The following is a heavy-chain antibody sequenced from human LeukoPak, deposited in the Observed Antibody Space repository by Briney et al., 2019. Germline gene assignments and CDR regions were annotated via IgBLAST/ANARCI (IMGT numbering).Heavy chain of an antibody. CDR2: ISGSGGST. D-gene: IGHD1-7*01. CDR3: AKRLRNYYDS. J-gene: IGHJ6*04. V-gene: IGHV3-23*01. Sequence: GGSLRLSCAASGFTFSSYGMSWVRQAPGKGLEWVSAISGSGGSTYYADSVKGRFTISRGNSKNTLYLQMNSLRAEDTAVYYCAKRLRNYYDSWGKGTTVTISS. CDR1: GFTFSSYG.